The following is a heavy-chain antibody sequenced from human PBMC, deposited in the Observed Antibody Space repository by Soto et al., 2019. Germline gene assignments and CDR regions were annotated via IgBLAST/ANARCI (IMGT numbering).Heavy chain of an antibody. V-gene: IGHV2-26*01. CDR2: IFSNDEK. Sequence: QVTLKESGPVLVKPTETLTLTCTVSGFSLSNARMGVSWIRQPPGKALEWLAHIFSNDEKSYSTSLKSRLTISKDPSKSQVVLTMTNMDPVDTATYYRARILDYGDYNNWFDPWGQGTLVTVSS. CDR1: GFSLSNARMG. D-gene: IGHD4-17*01. CDR3: ARILDYGDYNNWFDP. J-gene: IGHJ5*02.